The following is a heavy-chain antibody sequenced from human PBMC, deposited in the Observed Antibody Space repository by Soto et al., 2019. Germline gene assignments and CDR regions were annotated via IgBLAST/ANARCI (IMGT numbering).Heavy chain of an antibody. CDR1: GFIFSDSA. J-gene: IGHJ4*02. CDR3: TRGIDVWRGYPMYYLDY. CDR2: IRRKANNYAI. V-gene: IGHV3-73*02. D-gene: IGHD3-3*01. Sequence: EVQLVESGGGLVQPGGSLKLSCAASGFIFSDSAMHWVRQASGKGLEWVVRIRRKANNYAITYAASVEGRFAISRDDSKNTAYLQMNSLQTEDTAIYYCTRGIDVWRGYPMYYLDYWGQGTLGTFSS.